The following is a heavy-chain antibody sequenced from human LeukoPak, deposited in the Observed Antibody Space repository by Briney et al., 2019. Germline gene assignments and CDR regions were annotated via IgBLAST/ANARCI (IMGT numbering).Heavy chain of an antibody. D-gene: IGHD1-26*01. V-gene: IGHV3-23*01. Sequence: PGGSLRLSCAASGFTFSSLNWVRQAPGKGLEWVSGISGSGSSTYYADSVKGRFTISRDNSKNTLYLQMNSLRAEDTAVYYCAKDVGGLYSYFDYWGQGTLVTVSS. CDR3: AKDVGGLYSYFDY. CDR2: ISGSGSST. CDR1: GFTFSS. J-gene: IGHJ4*02.